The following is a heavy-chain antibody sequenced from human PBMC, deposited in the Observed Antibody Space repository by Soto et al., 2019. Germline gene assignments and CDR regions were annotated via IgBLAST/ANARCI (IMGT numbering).Heavy chain of an antibody. D-gene: IGHD3-22*01. J-gene: IGHJ4*02. V-gene: IGHV1-3*01. CDR1: GDPFTSSG. Sequence: DASEKASCKASGDPFTSSGMNWVRQAPGRGLEWMGWINPGNGNTKYSQKFQGRVIIERDTPASTAYMELCSLRSEDTAVYYCARGGYFDSSNYLAYWGLGTLVTVSS. CDR3: ARGGYFDSSNYLAY. CDR2: INPGNGNT.